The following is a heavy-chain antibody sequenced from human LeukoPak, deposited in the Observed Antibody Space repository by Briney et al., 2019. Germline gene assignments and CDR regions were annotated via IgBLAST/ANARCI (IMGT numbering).Heavy chain of an antibody. CDR3: AKGDYGGNPDAFDI. D-gene: IGHD4-23*01. CDR2: INSDGSSA. V-gene: IGHV3-74*01. Sequence: GGSLRLSCAASGFTFSYYWMHWVRQAPGKGLVWVSRINSDGSSASYADSVKGRFTISRDSSKNTMYLQMNSLRAEDTAIYFCAKGDYGGNPDAFDIWGQETMVTVSS. J-gene: IGHJ3*02. CDR1: GFTFSYYW.